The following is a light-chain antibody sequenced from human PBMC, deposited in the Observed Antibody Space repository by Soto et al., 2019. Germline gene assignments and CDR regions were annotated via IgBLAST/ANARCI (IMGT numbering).Light chain of an antibody. V-gene: IGLV2-14*01. Sequence: QSALTQPASVSGSPGQSITISCTGTSSDVGGYNYVSWYQQHPGKAPKLMIYEVSNRPSGVSNRFSGSKSGNTASLTISRLQAEDEADYYCSSYTSSSTLVFGSGTKLTFL. CDR1: SSDVGGYNY. CDR2: EVS. J-gene: IGLJ1*01. CDR3: SSYTSSSTLV.